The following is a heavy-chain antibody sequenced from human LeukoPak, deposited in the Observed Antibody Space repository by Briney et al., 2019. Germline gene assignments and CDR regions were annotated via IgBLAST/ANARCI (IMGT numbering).Heavy chain of an antibody. CDR2: TYYRGST. Sequence: SETLSLTCTVSGGSISPYFCNWIRQSAGKGLEWIGSTYYRGSTYYNPSLKSRVTISVDTSKNQFSLKLSSVTAADTAVYYCARVGVYDSSRRQFDCWGQGTLVTVSS. V-gene: IGHV4-4*07. CDR3: ARVGVYDSSRRQFDC. J-gene: IGHJ4*02. CDR1: GGSISPYF. D-gene: IGHD3-22*01.